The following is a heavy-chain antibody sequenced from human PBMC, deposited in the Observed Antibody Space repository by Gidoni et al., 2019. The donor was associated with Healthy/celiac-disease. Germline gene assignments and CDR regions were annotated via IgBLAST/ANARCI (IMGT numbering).Heavy chain of an antibody. D-gene: IGHD1-1*01. J-gene: IGHJ3*02. CDR2: ISAYNGNT. CDR3: ARVHSDETLYNWNDGMGAFDI. Sequence: QVQLVQSGAEVKKPGASVKVSCKASGYTFTSYGISWVRQAPGQGLEWMGWISAYNGNTNYAQKLQGRVTMTTDTSTSTAYMELRSLRSDDTAVYYCARVHSDETLYNWNDGMGAFDIWGQGTMVTVSS. CDR1: GYTFTSYG. V-gene: IGHV1-18*01.